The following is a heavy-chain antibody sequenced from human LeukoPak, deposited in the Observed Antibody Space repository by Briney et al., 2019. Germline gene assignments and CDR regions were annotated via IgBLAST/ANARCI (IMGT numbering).Heavy chain of an antibody. D-gene: IGHD1-1*01. CDR1: GGSFSGYY. J-gene: IGHJ6*04. V-gene: IGHV4-34*01. Sequence: SETLSLTCAVYGGSFSGYYWSWIRQPPGKGLEWIGEMNHSGSTNYNPSLKSRVTISVDTSRNQFSLKLRSVTAADTAVYYCARPLHKLAPMDVWGKGTTVTISS. CDR2: MNHSGST. CDR3: ARPLHKLAPMDV.